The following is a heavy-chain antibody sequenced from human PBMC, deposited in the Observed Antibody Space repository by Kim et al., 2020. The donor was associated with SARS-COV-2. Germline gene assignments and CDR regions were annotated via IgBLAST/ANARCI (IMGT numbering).Heavy chain of an antibody. V-gene: IGHV3-23*01. Sequence: DSVKGRFTISRDNSKNTLYLQMNSLRAEDTAVYYCAKVPPAIGYSYGYYYWGQGTLVTVSS. CDR3: AKVPPAIGYSYGYYY. D-gene: IGHD5-18*01. J-gene: IGHJ4*02.